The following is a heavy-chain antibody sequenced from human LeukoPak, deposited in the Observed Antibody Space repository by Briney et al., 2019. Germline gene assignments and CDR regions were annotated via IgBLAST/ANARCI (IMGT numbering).Heavy chain of an antibody. CDR2: INPSGGYT. Sequence: ASVKVSCKASGYTFTTYYMHWVRQAPGQGLEWMGIINPSGGYTNYAQKFQGRVSMTRDTSTSTVYMELSSLRSEDTAMYYCARALWSGVDGFDIWGQGTMVTVSP. D-gene: IGHD3-10*01. V-gene: IGHV1-46*01. J-gene: IGHJ3*02. CDR3: ARALWSGVDGFDI. CDR1: GYTFTTYY.